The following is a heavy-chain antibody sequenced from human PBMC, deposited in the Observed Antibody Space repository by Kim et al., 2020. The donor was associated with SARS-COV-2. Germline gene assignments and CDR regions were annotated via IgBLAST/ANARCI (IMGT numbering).Heavy chain of an antibody. Sequence: ASVKVSCKASGYTFTGYYMHWVRQAPGQGLEWMGWINPNSGGTNYAQKFQGRVTMTRDTSISTAYMELSRLRSDDTAVYYCARIWFGEDAFDIWGQGTMVTVSS. V-gene: IGHV1-2*02. CDR1: GYTFTGYY. D-gene: IGHD3-10*01. CDR3: ARIWFGEDAFDI. J-gene: IGHJ3*02. CDR2: INPNSGGT.